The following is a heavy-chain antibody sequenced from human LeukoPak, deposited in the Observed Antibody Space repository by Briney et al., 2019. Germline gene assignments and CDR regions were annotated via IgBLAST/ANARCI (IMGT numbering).Heavy chain of an antibody. CDR1: VGSISGYY. V-gene: IGHV4-4*09. D-gene: IGHD1-26*01. CDR2: IYSSGST. J-gene: IGHJ4*02. Sequence: PSETLSLTCTVSVGSISGYYWSWIRQPPGKGLEWIGYIYSSGSTTYNSSLKGRVTISVDTSKNQFSLKLSSVTAADTAVYYCARENSGSYREFDYWGQGTLVTVSS. CDR3: ARENSGSYREFDY.